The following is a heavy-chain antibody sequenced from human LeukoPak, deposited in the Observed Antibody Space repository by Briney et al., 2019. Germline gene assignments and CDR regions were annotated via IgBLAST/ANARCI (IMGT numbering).Heavy chain of an antibody. CDR3: ARDPGGVVYFDY. D-gene: IGHD2-8*01. CDR2: IWYDGSNK. CDR1: GFTFSNYD. V-gene: IGHV3-33*01. J-gene: IGHJ4*02. Sequence: GGSLRLSCAVSGFTFSNYDMHWLRQAPGKGLEWVADIWYDGSNKYYAASVKGRFTISRDNSKNTLYLQMNTLRAEDTAVYYCARDPGGVVYFDYWGQGTLVTVSS.